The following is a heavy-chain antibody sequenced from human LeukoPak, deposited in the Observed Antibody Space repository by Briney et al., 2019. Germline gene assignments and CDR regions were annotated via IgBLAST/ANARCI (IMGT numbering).Heavy chain of an antibody. Sequence: PSETLSLTCAVYGGSFSGYYWSWIRQPPGKGLEWIGEINHSGSTNYNPSLKSRVTISVDTSKNQFSLKLSSVTAADTAVYYCAGGRYNYGYLENDYWGQGTLVTVSS. CDR1: GGSFSGYY. CDR3: AGGRYNYGYLENDY. J-gene: IGHJ4*02. D-gene: IGHD5-18*01. V-gene: IGHV4-34*01. CDR2: INHSGST.